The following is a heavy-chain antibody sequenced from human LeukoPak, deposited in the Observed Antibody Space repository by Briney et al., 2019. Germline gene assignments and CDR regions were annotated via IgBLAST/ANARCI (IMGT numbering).Heavy chain of an antibody. J-gene: IGHJ6*03. CDR3: ARVLSGRGSLYDYYYYMDV. CDR2: ISGSGGST. V-gene: IGHV3-23*01. D-gene: IGHD3-10*01. Sequence: GGSLRLSCAVPGFTFSSYAMSWVRQAPGKGLEWVSDISGSGGSTYYADSVKGRFTISRDISKNTLYLQMNSLRAEDTAVYYCARVLSGRGSLYDYYYYMDVWGKGITVTISS. CDR1: GFTFSSYA.